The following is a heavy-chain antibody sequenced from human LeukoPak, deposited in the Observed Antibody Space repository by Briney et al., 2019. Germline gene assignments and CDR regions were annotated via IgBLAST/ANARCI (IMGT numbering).Heavy chain of an antibody. V-gene: IGHV1-69*05. CDR2: IIPIFGTA. J-gene: IGHJ6*03. CDR1: GGTFSSYA. D-gene: IGHD2-2*01. CDR3: ARHQLLANYYYYYMDV. Sequence: PEASVKVSCKASGGTFSSYAISWVRQAPGQGLEWMGGIIPIFGTANYAQKFQGRVTITTGESTSTAYMELSSLRSEDTAVYYCARHQLLANYYYYYMDVWGKGTTVTVSS.